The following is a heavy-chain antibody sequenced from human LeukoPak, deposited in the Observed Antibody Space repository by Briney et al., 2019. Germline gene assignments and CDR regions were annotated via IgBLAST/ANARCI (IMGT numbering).Heavy chain of an antibody. V-gene: IGHV1-2*02. CDR3: ARGSAVVGGGGPLFDY. CDR2: INTNSGGR. J-gene: IGHJ4*02. D-gene: IGHD4-23*01. CDR1: GYTFTDFY. Sequence: VASVKVSCKASGYTFTDFYIHWVRQAPGQGLEWMGWINTNSGGRNYAQKFQGRVTMTRDTSISTAYLDLSSLRSDDTAVYYCARGSAVVGGGGPLFDYWGQGTLVAVSS.